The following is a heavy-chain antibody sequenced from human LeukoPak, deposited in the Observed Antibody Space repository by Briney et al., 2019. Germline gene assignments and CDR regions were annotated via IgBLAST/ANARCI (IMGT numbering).Heavy chain of an antibody. V-gene: IGHV3-11*06. Sequence: GGSLRLSCAASGFTFSDYYMSWIRQAPGKGLEWVSYISSSSSYTNYADSVKGRFTISRDNAKNSLYLQMDSLRAEDTAVYYCARAPHYSNYGPYYYGMDVWGQGTTVTVSS. CDR2: ISSSSSYT. CDR1: GFTFSDYY. J-gene: IGHJ6*02. CDR3: ARAPHYSNYGPYYYGMDV. D-gene: IGHD4-11*01.